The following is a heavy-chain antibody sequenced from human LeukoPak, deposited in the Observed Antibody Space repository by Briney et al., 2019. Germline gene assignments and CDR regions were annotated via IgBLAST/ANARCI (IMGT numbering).Heavy chain of an antibody. V-gene: IGHV4-39*07. Sequence: PSETLSLACTVSSGSISSSSYYWGWIRQPPGRGLEWIGEINHRRSTNYNPSLKSRVTISVDTTKNQFSLKLSSVTAADTAVYYCARELRLGELSSPYYFDYWGQGTLVTVSS. J-gene: IGHJ4*02. CDR1: SGSISSSSYY. CDR2: INHRRST. CDR3: ARELRLGELSSPYYFDY. D-gene: IGHD3-16*02.